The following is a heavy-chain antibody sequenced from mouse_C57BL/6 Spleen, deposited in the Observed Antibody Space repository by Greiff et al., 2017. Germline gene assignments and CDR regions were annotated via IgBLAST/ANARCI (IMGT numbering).Heavy chain of an antibody. Sequence: EVKLVESGGGLVKPGGSLKLSCAASGFTFSSYTMSWVRQTPEKRLEWVATISGGGGNTYYPDSVKGRFTISRDNAKNTLYLQMSSLRSEDTALYYCARHPLYSNYVAYWGQGTLVTVSA. CDR2: ISGGGGNT. J-gene: IGHJ3*01. V-gene: IGHV5-9*01. CDR1: GFTFSSYT. D-gene: IGHD2-5*01. CDR3: ARHPLYSNYVAY.